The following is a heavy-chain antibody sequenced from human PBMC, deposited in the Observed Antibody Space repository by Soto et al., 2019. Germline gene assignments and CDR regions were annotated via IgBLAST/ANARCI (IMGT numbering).Heavy chain of an antibody. CDR3: ARDLVESPSYYYDSSGYYLPSFDY. J-gene: IGHJ4*02. V-gene: IGHV1-69*13. CDR2: IIPIFGTA. Sequence: SVKVSCKASGGTFSGYAISWVRQAPGQGLEWMGGIIPIFGTANYAQKFQGRVTITADESTSTAYMELSSLRSEDTAVYYCARDLVESPSYYYDSSGYYLPSFDYWGQGTLVTVSS. D-gene: IGHD3-22*01. CDR1: GGTFSGYA.